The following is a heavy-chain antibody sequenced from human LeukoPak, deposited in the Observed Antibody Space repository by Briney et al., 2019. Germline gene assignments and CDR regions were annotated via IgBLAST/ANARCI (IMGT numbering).Heavy chain of an antibody. CDR1: GDSIMGSSFY. V-gene: IGHV4-39*01. Sequence: ETLSLTCTVSGDSIMGSSFYWGWIRQPPGKGLEWIGSLSYSGSNYYNPSLSSRVSISVDTSNNQFYLNLISVTAADTAVYYCARHGHDTSGNYYVGWFDPWGQGTLVTVSS. CDR2: LSYSGSN. CDR3: ARHGHDTSGNYYVGWFDP. J-gene: IGHJ5*02. D-gene: IGHD3-22*01.